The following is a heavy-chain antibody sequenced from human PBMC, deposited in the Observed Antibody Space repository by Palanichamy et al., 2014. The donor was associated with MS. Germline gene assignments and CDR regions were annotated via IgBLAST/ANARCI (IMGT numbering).Heavy chain of an antibody. CDR3: ARVRAARSGVDP. D-gene: IGHD3-10*01. CDR2: IHYSGST. V-gene: IGHV4-59*01. CDR1: GGSISSYY. J-gene: IGHJ5*02. Sequence: QVQLQESGPGLVKPSETLSLTCSVSGGSISSYYWSWIRQSPGKGLEWIGYIHYSGSTNYNPSLKSRVTMSVDTSKNQFSLKLSSVTAADTAFYYCARVRAARSGVDPWGQGTLVTVSS.